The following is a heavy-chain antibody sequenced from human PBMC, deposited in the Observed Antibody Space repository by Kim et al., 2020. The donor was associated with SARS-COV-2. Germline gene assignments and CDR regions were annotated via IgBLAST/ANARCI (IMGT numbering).Heavy chain of an antibody. V-gene: IGHV4-39*01. J-gene: IGHJ6*02. Sequence: SETLSLTCTVSGGSISSSSYYWGWIRQPPGKGLEWIGSIYYSGSTYYNPSLKSRVTISVDTSKNQFSLKLSSVTAADTAVYYCASGASPTYYYDSSGYALGDVWGQGTTVTVSS. D-gene: IGHD3-22*01. CDR2: IYYSGST. CDR3: ASGASPTYYYDSSGYALGDV. CDR1: GGSISSSSYY.